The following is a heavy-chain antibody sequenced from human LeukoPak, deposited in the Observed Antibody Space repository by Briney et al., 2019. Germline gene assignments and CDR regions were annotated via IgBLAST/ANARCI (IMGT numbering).Heavy chain of an antibody. CDR3: ARGPLRFLEWPYYYYYGMDV. V-gene: IGHV3-49*04. CDR2: IRSKAYGGTT. J-gene: IGHJ6*02. CDR1: GFTFGDYA. Sequence: GGSLRLSCTASGFTFGDYAMSWVRQAPGKGLEWVGCIRSKAYGGTTEYAASVKGRFTISRDDSKSIAYLQMNSLKTEDTAVYYCARGPLRFLEWPYYYYYGMDVWGQGTTVTVSS. D-gene: IGHD3-3*01.